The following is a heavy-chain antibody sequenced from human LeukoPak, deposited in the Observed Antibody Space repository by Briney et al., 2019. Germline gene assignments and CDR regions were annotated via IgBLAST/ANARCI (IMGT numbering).Heavy chain of an antibody. Sequence: RGSLRLSCAAAGFTFSDYGMNWVRQAPGKGLEWVSGISCSGISTYYADSVKGRFTISRNNSKNTLYLQMSSLRVEDTAVYYCAKSWNYYDSSGDDALDIWGQGTMVTVSS. V-gene: IGHV3-23*01. D-gene: IGHD3-22*01. CDR2: ISCSGIST. CDR1: GFTFSDYG. J-gene: IGHJ3*02. CDR3: AKSWNYYDSSGDDALDI.